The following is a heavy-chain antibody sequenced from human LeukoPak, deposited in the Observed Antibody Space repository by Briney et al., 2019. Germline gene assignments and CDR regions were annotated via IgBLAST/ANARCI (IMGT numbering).Heavy chain of an antibody. V-gene: IGHV3-30*04. CDR2: ISYDGSNK. CDR3: ARSHGYSSIYDAFDI. CDR1: GFTFSSYA. Sequence: PGGSLRLSCAASGFTFSSYAMHWVRQAPGKGLEWVAVISYDGSNKYYADSVKGRFTISRDNSKNTLYLQMNSLRAEDTAVYYCARSHGYSSIYDAFDIWGQGTMVTVSS. J-gene: IGHJ3*02. D-gene: IGHD6-13*01.